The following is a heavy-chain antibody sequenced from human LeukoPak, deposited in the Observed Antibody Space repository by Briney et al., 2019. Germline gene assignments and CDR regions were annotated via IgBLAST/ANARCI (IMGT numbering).Heavy chain of an antibody. J-gene: IGHJ3*02. CDR1: GGSISSGDYY. Sequence: SQTLSLTCTVSGGSISSGDYYWSWIRQPPGKGLEWIGYIYYSGSTYYNPSLKSRVTISVDTSKNQFSLKLSSVTAADTAVYYCATSCWRSTSCYAFDIWGQGTMVTVSS. CDR2: IYYSGST. V-gene: IGHV4-30-4*01. D-gene: IGHD2-2*01. CDR3: ATSCWRSTSCYAFDI.